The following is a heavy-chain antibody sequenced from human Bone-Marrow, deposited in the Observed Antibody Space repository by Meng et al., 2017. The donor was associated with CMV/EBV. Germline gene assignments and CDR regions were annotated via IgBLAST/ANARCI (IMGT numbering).Heavy chain of an antibody. CDR3: ASRLEGFLGDYYYYGMDV. CDR1: GGSVSSGGYH. V-gene: IGHV4-61*08. CDR2: IFYTGDT. J-gene: IGHJ6*02. Sequence: SETLSLTCTVSGGSVSSGGYHWSWIRQPPGKGLECIGFIFYTGDTIYNPSLKSRVTISMDTSKNQFSLKLISVTAADTAVYYCASRLEGFLGDYYYYGMDVWGQGTTVTVSS. D-gene: IGHD3-3*01.